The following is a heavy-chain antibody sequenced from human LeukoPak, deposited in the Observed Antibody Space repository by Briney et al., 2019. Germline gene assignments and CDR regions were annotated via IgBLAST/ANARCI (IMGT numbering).Heavy chain of an antibody. CDR2: INHSGST. J-gene: IGHJ5*02. CDR1: GGSFSGYY. V-gene: IGHV4-34*01. D-gene: IGHD3-3*01. CDR3: ARGRITIFGVVIMSWFDP. Sequence: SETLSLTCAVYGGSFSGYYWSWIRQPPGKGLEWSGEINHSGSTNYNPSLKSRVTISVNTSKNQFSLKLSSVTAADTAVYYCARGRITIFGVVIMSWFDPWGQGTLVTVSS.